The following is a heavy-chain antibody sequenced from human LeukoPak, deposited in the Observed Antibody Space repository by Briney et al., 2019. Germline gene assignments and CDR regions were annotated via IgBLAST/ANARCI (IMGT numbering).Heavy chain of an antibody. J-gene: IGHJ4*02. V-gene: IGHV1-2*02. CDR2: INPNSGGT. D-gene: IGHD6-19*01. Sequence: ASVKVSCKASGYTFTGYYMHWVRQAPGQGLEWMGWINPNSGGTNYAQKFQGRDTMTRDTSISTAYMELSRLRSDDTAVYYCAREDAAVAGGGNDYWGQGTLVTVSS. CDR3: AREDAAVAGGGNDY. CDR1: GYTFTGYY.